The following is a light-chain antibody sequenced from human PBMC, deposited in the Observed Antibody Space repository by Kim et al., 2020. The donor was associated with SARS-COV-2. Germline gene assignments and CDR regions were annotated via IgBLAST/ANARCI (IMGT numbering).Light chain of an antibody. CDR3: QKYKNAPLP. V-gene: IGKV1-27*01. CDR1: QGISNC. Sequence: DIQMTQSPSSLSASVGDRVTITCRASQGISNCLAWYQQKPGTVPKLLMYSASTLQSGVPSRFSGSGSGTDFTLTISSLQPEGVATYYCQKYKNAPLPFGGGTKVDLK. J-gene: IGKJ4*01. CDR2: SAS.